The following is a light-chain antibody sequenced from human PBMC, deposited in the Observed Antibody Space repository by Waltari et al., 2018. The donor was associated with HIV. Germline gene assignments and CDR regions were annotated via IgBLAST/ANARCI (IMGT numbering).Light chain of an antibody. Sequence: DIQMTQSPSTLSASVGDSVIITCRASQSSSSWLAWYQQKPGKAPKLLIYKASTLKSGVASRFSGSGSGTEFTLTISSLQPDDFATYYCQQYNSYSRAFGQGTKVEI. CDR1: QSSSSW. V-gene: IGKV1-5*03. CDR2: KAS. CDR3: QQYNSYSRA. J-gene: IGKJ1*01.